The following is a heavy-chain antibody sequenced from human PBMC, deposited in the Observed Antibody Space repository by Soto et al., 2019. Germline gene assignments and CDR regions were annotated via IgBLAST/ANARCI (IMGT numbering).Heavy chain of an antibody. CDR3: ARVSGSYYYGMDV. CDR1: GGNIISSNW. V-gene: IGHV4-4*02. CDR2: IYHSGST. Sequence: LETLSLTCAVSGGNIISSNWWSWVRQPPGKGLEWIGEIYHSGSTNYNPSLKSRVTISVDKSKNQFSLKLSSVIAADTAVYYCARVSGSYYYGMDVWGQGTTVTVSS. J-gene: IGHJ6*02. D-gene: IGHD1-26*01.